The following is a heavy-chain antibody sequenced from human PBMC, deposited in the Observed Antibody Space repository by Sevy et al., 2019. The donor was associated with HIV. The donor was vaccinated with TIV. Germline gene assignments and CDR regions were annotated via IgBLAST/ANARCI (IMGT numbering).Heavy chain of an antibody. CDR2: IKEDGSEK. J-gene: IGHJ3*02. CDR1: GFTFSRYW. D-gene: IGHD3-10*01. Sequence: GGSLRLSCTASGFTFSRYWMSWVRQAPGKGLEWVANIKEDGSEKNYVDSVKGGFTISRDNAEDSLFLQMSSLRAEDTAVYYFASLFTGSGTYYNIAFDTWGQGTMVTVSS. V-gene: IGHV3-7*03. CDR3: ASLFTGSGTYYNIAFDT.